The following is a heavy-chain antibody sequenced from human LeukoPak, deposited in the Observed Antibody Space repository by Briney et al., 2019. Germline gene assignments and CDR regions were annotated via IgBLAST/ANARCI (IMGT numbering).Heavy chain of an antibody. V-gene: IGHV3-30*18. D-gene: IGHD1-20*01. CDR1: GFTFTSYD. J-gene: IGHJ5*02. CDR2: ISYDGSKT. Sequence: GRSLRLSCAASGFTFTSYDMHWVRHAPGKGLGWVAVISYDGSKTYYVDSVKGRFTISRDNSKNTLYLQMNSLRAEDTAMYYCAKDLTGKTWAAAAWGQGTLVTVSS. CDR3: AKDLTGKTWAAAA.